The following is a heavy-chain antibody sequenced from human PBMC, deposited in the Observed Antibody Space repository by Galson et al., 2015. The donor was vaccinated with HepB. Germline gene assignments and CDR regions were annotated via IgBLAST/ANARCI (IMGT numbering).Heavy chain of an antibody. D-gene: IGHD6-19*01. Sequence: SLRLSCAASGFTFSSYAMHWVRQAPGKGLEYVSAISSNGGSTYYADSVKGRFTISRDNSKNTLYLQMGSLRAEDMAVYYCARDQHSSGWYYFDYWGQGTLVTVSS. CDR2: ISSNGGST. CDR3: ARDQHSSGWYYFDY. CDR1: GFTFSSYA. V-gene: IGHV3-64*02. J-gene: IGHJ4*02.